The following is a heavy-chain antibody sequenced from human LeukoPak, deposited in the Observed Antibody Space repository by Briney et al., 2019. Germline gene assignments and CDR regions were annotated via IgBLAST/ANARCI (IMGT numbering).Heavy chain of an antibody. Sequence: SETLSLTCTVSGGSISSGGYSWSWIRQHPGKGLEWIGYIYYSGSTYYNPSLKSRVTMSVDTSRNQFSLKLSSVTAADTAVYYCARDLSAWQFVLGRVWFDPWGQGTLVTVSS. J-gene: IGHJ5*02. CDR2: IYYSGST. D-gene: IGHD6-6*01. CDR1: GGSISSGGYS. V-gene: IGHV4-31*03. CDR3: ARDLSAWQFVLGRVWFDP.